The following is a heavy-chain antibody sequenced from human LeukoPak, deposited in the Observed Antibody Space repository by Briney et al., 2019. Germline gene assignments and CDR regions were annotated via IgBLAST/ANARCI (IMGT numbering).Heavy chain of an antibody. D-gene: IGHD2-8*01. J-gene: IGHJ4*02. Sequence: GGSLRLSCAASGFTFSSYSMNWVRQAPGKGLEWVSSISSSSSYIYYADSVKGRFTISRDNAKNSLYLQMNSLRAEDTAVYYCARDGELMVYAFDDWGQGTLVTVSS. CDR1: GFTFSSYS. CDR3: ARDGELMVYAFDD. CDR2: ISSSSSYI. V-gene: IGHV3-21*01.